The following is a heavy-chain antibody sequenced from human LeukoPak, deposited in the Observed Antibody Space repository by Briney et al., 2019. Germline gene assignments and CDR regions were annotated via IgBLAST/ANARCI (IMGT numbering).Heavy chain of an antibody. CDR2: IRDSGGST. CDR1: GITLSYHG. CDR3: AKRGVVIRVFLVGFHKEAYYFDS. V-gene: IGHV3-23*01. Sequence: AGSLRLSWAVSGITLSYHGMSWVRQAPGKGLEWDAGIRDSGGSTKYADSVKGRFTISRDNPKNTLSLQMSSLRAEDTAVYFCAKRGVVIRVFLVGFHKEAYYFDSWGQGALVTVSS. J-gene: IGHJ4*02. D-gene: IGHD3-10*01.